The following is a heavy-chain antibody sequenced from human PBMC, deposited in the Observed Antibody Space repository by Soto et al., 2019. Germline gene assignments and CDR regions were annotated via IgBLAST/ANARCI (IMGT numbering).Heavy chain of an antibody. D-gene: IGHD3-16*01. J-gene: IGHJ5*02. CDR1: GFTFSSYA. V-gene: IGHV3-30-3*01. CDR3: ARGPSALRTLSPRDP. Sequence: QVQLVESGGGVVQPGRSLRLSCAASGFTFSSYAMHWVRQAPGKGLEWVAVISYDGSNKYYADSVKGRFTISRDNSKNTLYLQMNSLRAEDMAVYYCARGPSALRTLSPRDPWGQGTLVTVSS. CDR2: ISYDGSNK.